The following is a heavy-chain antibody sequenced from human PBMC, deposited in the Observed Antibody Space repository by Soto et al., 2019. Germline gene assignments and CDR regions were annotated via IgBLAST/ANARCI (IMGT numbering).Heavy chain of an antibody. J-gene: IGHJ5*01. V-gene: IGHV4-4*07. D-gene: IGHD6-19*01. Sequence: QVQLQESGPGLVKPSETLSLTCTVSGASISDYYWSWIRQPAGQALVWIGRVYVTGPPYFNPALKGRVSMSVDTSTLQVSLKLSSVTAADSAIYYCARDGEYTSGWYSFDSWGPGTLDTVSS. CDR1: GASISDYY. CDR3: ARDGEYTSGWYSFDS. CDR2: VYVTGPP.